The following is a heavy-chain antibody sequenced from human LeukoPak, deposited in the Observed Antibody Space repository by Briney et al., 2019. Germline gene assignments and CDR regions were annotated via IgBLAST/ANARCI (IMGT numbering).Heavy chain of an antibody. J-gene: IGHJ4*02. V-gene: IGHV3-30-3*01. CDR3: ARGCSSTSCYQH. CDR1: GFTFSSYA. CDR2: ISYDGSNK. Sequence: GGSLRLSCAASGFTFSSYAMHWVRQAPGKGLEWVAVISYDGSNKYYADSVKGRFTISRDNSKNTLYLQMNSLGAEDTAVYYCARGCSSTSCYQHWGQGTLVTVSS. D-gene: IGHD2-2*01.